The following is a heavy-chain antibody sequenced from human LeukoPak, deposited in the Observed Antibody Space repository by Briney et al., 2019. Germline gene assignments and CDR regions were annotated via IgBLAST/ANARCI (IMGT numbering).Heavy chain of an antibody. CDR3: AKDSRRCSSPARHWDLFAF. J-gene: IGHJ4*02. Sequence: QSGGSLRLSCAASGFSVSDYAVTWVREAPGEGGWWVSYITGLAGGTYYADSINGRFTISRDISNNKLHLQMNAVGAEDTPVYFCAKDSRRCSSPARHWDLFAFWGQGALVTVSS. CDR1: GFSVSDYA. D-gene: IGHD2-15*01. V-gene: IGHV3-23*01. CDR2: ITGLAGGT.